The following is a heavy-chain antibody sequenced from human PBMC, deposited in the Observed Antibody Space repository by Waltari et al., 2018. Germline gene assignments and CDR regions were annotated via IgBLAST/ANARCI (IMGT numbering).Heavy chain of an antibody. J-gene: IGHJ4*02. CDR1: GFTFGGYA. CDR3: SRAGSRQLWRLPDY. V-gene: IGHV3-49*03. CDR2: IRTKASGETT. Sequence: EVQLVESGGGLVPPGRYLRLSCTASGFTFGGYAMSWFRQAPGKGLEWVGFIRTKASGETTEYAASVKGRFTVSRDDSKNIAYLQMNSLKTEDTAVYYCSRAGSRQLWRLPDYWGQGALVTVSS. D-gene: IGHD5-18*01.